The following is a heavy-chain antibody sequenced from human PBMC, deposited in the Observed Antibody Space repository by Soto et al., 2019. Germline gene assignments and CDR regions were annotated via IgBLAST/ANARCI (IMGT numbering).Heavy chain of an antibody. D-gene: IGHD2-8*01. V-gene: IGHV2-5*02. CDR3: LYGAFVTYFFQF. J-gene: IGHJ4*02. Sequence: QITLKESGPTLVKPTQTLTLTCTFSGFSLTTQGVHVGWIRQPPGKALEWLALIYWDDNEVYSPSLKNRLTITKNPSKGQVVLTLATVDLVATATYYCLYGAFVTYFFQFWGRGILVNVSS. CDR2: IYWDDNE. CDR1: GFSLTTQGVH.